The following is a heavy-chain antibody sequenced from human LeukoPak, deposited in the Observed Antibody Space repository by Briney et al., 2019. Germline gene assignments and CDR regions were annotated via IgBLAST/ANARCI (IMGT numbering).Heavy chain of an antibody. D-gene: IGHD6-19*01. Sequence: GGSLRLSCAASGLTFSDYSMNWVRQAPGKGLEWISYISGSGTIYYADSVKGRFTISRDNAQRLVYLQMNSLRAEDTAVYYCTKIRYGTGWYYDYWGQGTLVTVSS. J-gene: IGHJ4*02. CDR2: ISGSGTI. CDR3: TKIRYGTGWYYDY. V-gene: IGHV3-48*01. CDR1: GLTFSDYS.